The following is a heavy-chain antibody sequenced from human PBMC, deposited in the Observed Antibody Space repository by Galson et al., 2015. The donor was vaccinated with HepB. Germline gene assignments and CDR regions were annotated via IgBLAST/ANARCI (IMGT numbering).Heavy chain of an antibody. V-gene: IGHV3-30*04. CDR1: GFTFSSYA. Sequence: SLRLSCAASGFTFSSYAMHWVRQAPGKGLEWVAVISYDGSNKYYADSVKGRFTISRDNSKNTLYLQMNSLRAEDTAVYYCARDEAAMVLYYGMDVWGQGTTVTVSS. D-gene: IGHD5-18*01. CDR2: ISYDGSNK. CDR3: ARDEAAMVLYYGMDV. J-gene: IGHJ6*02.